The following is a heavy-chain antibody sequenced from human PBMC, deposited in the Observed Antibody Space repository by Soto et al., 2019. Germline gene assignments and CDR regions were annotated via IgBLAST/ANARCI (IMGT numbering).Heavy chain of an antibody. D-gene: IGHD6-19*01. J-gene: IGHJ4*02. Sequence: GGSLRLSCAASGFTFSSYSMNWVRQAPGKGLEWVSSISSSSSYIYYADSVKGRFTISRDNAKNSLYLQMNSLRAEDTAVYYCARDGSSGWGMNYYFDYWGQGTLVTVSS. CDR2: ISSSSSYI. V-gene: IGHV3-21*01. CDR1: GFTFSSYS. CDR3: ARDGSSGWGMNYYFDY.